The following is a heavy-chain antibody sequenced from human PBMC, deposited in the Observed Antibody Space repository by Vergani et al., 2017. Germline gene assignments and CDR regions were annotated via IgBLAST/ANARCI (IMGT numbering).Heavy chain of an antibody. CDR2: IYTSGST. CDR1: GGSISSYY. V-gene: IGHV4-4*07. D-gene: IGHD2-2*03. J-gene: IGHJ6*02. Sequence: QVQLQESGPGLVKPSETLSLTCTVSGGSISSYYWSWIRQPAGKGLEWIGRIYTSGSTNYNPSLKSRVTMSVDTSKNQFSLKLSSVTAADTAVYYCARDGSQTYTENYYYGMDVWGQGTTVTVSS. CDR3: ARDGSQTYTENYYYGMDV.